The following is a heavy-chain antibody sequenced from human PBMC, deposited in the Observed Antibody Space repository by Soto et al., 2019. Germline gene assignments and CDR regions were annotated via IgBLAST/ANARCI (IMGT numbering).Heavy chain of an antibody. CDR1: GYTFVDHY. J-gene: IGHJ6*02. CDR2: INPRNGDK. Sequence: GPSVKVSCKTSGYTFVDHYLYWVRQAPGQGLEWMGWINPRNGDKKYAQKFQGRVTMIRDTIITTTYMDLSALTSDDTAVYYCARCEVTRIEVMDVWGPGTTVTVSS. CDR3: ARCEVTRIEVMDV. D-gene: IGHD2-21*02. V-gene: IGHV1-2*02.